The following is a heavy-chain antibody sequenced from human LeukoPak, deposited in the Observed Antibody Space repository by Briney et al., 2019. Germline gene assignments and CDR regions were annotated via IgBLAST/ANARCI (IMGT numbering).Heavy chain of an antibody. D-gene: IGHD1-26*01. CDR1: GYSISSGYY. Sequence: KTSETLSLTCTVSGYSISSGYYWGWIRQPPGKGLEWIGSIYHSGSTYYNPSLKSRVTISVDTSKNQFSLKLSSVTAADTAVYYCARVRGSYTVMRYNWFDPWGQGTLVTVSS. CDR2: IYHSGST. J-gene: IGHJ5*02. CDR3: ARVRGSYTVMRYNWFDP. V-gene: IGHV4-38-2*02.